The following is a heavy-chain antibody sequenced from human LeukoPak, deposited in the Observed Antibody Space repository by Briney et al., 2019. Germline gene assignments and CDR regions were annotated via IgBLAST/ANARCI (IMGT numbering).Heavy chain of an antibody. CDR3: AKDTTPPKAGFDP. J-gene: IGHJ5*02. D-gene: IGHD1-14*01. V-gene: IGHV3-30*02. CDR1: GFTFSSYG. Sequence: GGSLRLSCAASGFTFSSYGMHWVRQAPGKGLEWVAFIRYDGSNKYYADSVKGRFTISRDNSKNTLYLQMNSLRAEDTAVYYCAKDTTPPKAGFDPWRQGTLVTVSS. CDR2: IRYDGSNK.